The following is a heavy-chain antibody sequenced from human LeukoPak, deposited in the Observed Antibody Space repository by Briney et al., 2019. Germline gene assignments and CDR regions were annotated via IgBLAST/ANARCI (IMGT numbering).Heavy chain of an antibody. V-gene: IGHV4-39*01. CDR3: ARPAADSSNYFDY. J-gene: IGHJ4*02. CDR2: IYYSGST. D-gene: IGHD6-13*01. Sequence: SETLSLTCTVSGGSISSSSYYWGWIRQPPGKGLEWIGSIYYSGSTYYNPSLKSRVTISVDTSKNQFSLKLSSVTAADTAVYYCARPAADSSNYFDYWGQGTLVTVSS. CDR1: GGSISSSSYY.